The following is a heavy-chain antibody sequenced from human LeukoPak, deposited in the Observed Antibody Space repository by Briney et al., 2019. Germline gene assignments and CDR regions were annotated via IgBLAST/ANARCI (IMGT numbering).Heavy chain of an antibody. CDR2: IRYDGSNK. CDR3: ARGLVALDAFDI. Sequence: GGSLRLSCAASGFTFSSYGMHWVRQAPGKGLEWVAFIRYDGSNKYYADSVKGRFTISRDNSKNTLYLQMNSLRAEDTAVYYCARGLVALDAFDIWGQGTMVTVSS. J-gene: IGHJ3*02. D-gene: IGHD2-2*01. V-gene: IGHV3-30*02. CDR1: GFTFSSYG.